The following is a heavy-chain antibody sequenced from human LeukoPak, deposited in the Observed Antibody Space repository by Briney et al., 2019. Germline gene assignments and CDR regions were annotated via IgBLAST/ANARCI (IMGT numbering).Heavy chain of an antibody. D-gene: IGHD2-2*01. CDR1: GFTFSDYY. V-gene: IGHV3-7*01. CDR2: TKQDGSEK. CDR3: ARERNVAVVTAFDV. Sequence: LPGGSLRLSCAASGFTFSDYYMSWIRQAPGKGLEWVANTKQDGSEKYYLDSVKGRFTISRDNAKNSLYLQMNTLRPEDTAVYYCARERNVAVVTAFDVWGQGTKVTVSS. J-gene: IGHJ3*01.